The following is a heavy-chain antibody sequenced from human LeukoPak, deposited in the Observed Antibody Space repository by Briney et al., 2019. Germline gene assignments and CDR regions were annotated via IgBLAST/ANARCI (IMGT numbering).Heavy chain of an antibody. CDR3: ARDWEYYYGSGSYGMDV. D-gene: IGHD3-10*01. J-gene: IGHJ6*02. CDR2: ISYDGSNK. Sequence: GGSLRLSCAASGFTFSSYAMHWVRQVPGKGLEWVAVISYDGSNKYYADSVKGRFTISRDNSKNTLYLQMNSLRAEDTAVYYCARDWEYYYGSGSYGMDVWGQGTTVTVSS. V-gene: IGHV3-30-3*01. CDR1: GFTFSSYA.